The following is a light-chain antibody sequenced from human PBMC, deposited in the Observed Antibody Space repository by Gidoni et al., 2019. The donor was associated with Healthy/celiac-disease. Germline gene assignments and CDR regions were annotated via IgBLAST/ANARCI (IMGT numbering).Light chain of an antibody. V-gene: IGLV3-25*03. J-gene: IGLJ2*01. CDR3: QSADSSGTYVV. CDR1: ALPKQY. Sequence: SYELTQPPSVSVSPGQTARITCSGDALPKQYASWYQQKPGQAPVLVIYKDSERPSGIPERFSGTSSGTTVTLTISGVQAEDEADYYCQSADSSGTYVVFGGGTKLTXL. CDR2: KDS.